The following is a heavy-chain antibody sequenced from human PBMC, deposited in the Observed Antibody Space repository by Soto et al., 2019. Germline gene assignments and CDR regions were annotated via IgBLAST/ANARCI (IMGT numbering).Heavy chain of an antibody. J-gene: IGHJ4*02. V-gene: IGHV4-59*08. CDR3: AKPPRLDC. CDR1: GGSISGYY. CDR2: IYYTGST. Sequence: SETLSLTCTVSGGSISGYYWSWIRQPPGKRLEWIGYIYYTGSTNYNPSLRSRVTISIGTSKNQFSLQLSSVTAADTAVYFCAKPPRLDCGAQETLVTVSS.